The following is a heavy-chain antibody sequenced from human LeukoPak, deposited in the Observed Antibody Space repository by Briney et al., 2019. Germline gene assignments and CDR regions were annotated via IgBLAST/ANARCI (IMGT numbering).Heavy chain of an antibody. CDR3: ARGPYKYDGSGAFDI. D-gene: IGHD3-22*01. J-gene: IGHJ3*02. CDR2: IYTSGST. Sequence: SETLSLTCTVSGDSISSGDYYWSWIRQPAEKGLEWIGRIYTSGSTNYNPSLKSRVTISVGTSKNQFSLKLTSVTAADTAVYYCARGPYKYDGSGAFDIWGQGTMVTVSS. CDR1: GDSISSGDYY. V-gene: IGHV4-61*02.